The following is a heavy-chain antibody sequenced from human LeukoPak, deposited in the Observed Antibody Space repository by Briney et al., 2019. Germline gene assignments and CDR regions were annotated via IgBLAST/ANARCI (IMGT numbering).Heavy chain of an antibody. CDR1: GGSISSYY. CDR2: IYTSGST. CDR3: ARAGIAVAGNLGADFDY. V-gene: IGHV4-4*07. Sequence: TSETLSLTCTVAGGSISSYYWGWIRQPAGKGLEWIGRIYTSGSTNYNPSLKSRVTMSVDTSKNQFSLKLSSVTAADTAVYYCARAGIAVAGNLGADFDYWGQGTLVTVSS. J-gene: IGHJ4*02. D-gene: IGHD6-19*01.